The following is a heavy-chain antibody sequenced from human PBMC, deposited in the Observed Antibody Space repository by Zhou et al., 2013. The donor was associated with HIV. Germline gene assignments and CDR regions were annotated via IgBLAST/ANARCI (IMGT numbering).Heavy chain of an antibody. CDR3: AALPVGNWGFDFDC. CDR2: IIPIFGTA. CDR1: GGTFSIYA. V-gene: IGHV1-69*05. D-gene: IGHD7-27*01. J-gene: IGHJ4*02. Sequence: QVQLVQSGAEVKKPGSSVKVSCKASGGTFSIYAVSWVRQAPGQGLEWMGGIIPIFGTANYAQKFQGRVTITTDESTNTAYMELRSLRSEDTAMYYCAALPVGNWGFDFDCWGQGTLVIVSS.